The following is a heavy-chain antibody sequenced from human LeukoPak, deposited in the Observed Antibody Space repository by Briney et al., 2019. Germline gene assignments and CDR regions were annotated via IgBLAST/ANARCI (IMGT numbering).Heavy chain of an antibody. Sequence: PGGSLRLSCAASGFTFDDYGMSWVRQAPGKGLEWVSGINWNGGSTGYADSVKGRFTISRDNAKNSLYLQMNSLRAEDTALYYCARDISYDDGDYARIGPFDYWGQGTLVTVSS. V-gene: IGHV3-20*04. J-gene: IGHJ4*02. D-gene: IGHD4-17*01. CDR3: ARDISYDDGDYARIGPFDY. CDR2: INWNGGST. CDR1: GFTFDDYG.